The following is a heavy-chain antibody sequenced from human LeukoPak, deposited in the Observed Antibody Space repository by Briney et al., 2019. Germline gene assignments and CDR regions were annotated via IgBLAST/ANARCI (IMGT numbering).Heavy chain of an antibody. CDR2: ISGSGGST. Sequence: PGGSLTLSCAASGFTFSSYAMSWVRQARGKGLEWFSVISGSGGSTYYADSVKGRFTISRDNSKNTLYLQMNSLRGEDTAVYYCAKADSARGVTLKTTIDYWGQGTLVTVSS. J-gene: IGHJ4*02. CDR1: GFTFSSYA. D-gene: IGHD1-14*01. CDR3: AKADSARGVTLKTTIDY. V-gene: IGHV3-23*01.